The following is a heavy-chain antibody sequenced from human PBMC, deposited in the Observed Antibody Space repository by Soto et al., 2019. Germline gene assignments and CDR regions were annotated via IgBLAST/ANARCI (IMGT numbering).Heavy chain of an antibody. J-gene: IGHJ6*02. CDR1: GGSISGYL. D-gene: IGHD3-9*01. V-gene: IGHV4-59*01. Sequence: SETLSLTCTVSGGSISGYLWSWVRQPPGRGLEWIGYIYYSGSTNYNPSLKSRVTISVDTSKNQFSLKLSSVTDADTAVYYCSSRYDYYYYGMDVWSQGTTVTVSS. CDR3: SSRYDYYYYGMDV. CDR2: IYYSGST.